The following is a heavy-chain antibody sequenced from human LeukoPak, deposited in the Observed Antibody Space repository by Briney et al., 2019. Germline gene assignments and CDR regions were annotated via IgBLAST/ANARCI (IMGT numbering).Heavy chain of an antibody. D-gene: IGHD3-22*01. CDR1: GFTFSSYS. Sequence: GGSLRLSCAASGFTFSSYSMNWVRQAPGKGVEWVSYISSSSSTIYYADSVKGRFTISRDNAKNSLYLQMNSLRAEDTAVYYCARSHYYSSSGFLVAFDIWGQGTMVPVSS. CDR2: ISSSSSTI. V-gene: IGHV3-48*01. CDR3: ARSHYYSSSGFLVAFDI. J-gene: IGHJ3*02.